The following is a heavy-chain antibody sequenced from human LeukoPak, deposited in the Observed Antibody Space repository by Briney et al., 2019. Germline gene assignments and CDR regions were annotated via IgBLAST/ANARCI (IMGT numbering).Heavy chain of an antibody. CDR1: GYSISSGYY. CDR3: ARDYCSGGSCYDH. D-gene: IGHD2-15*01. Sequence: PSGTLSLTCTVSGYSISSGYYWGWIRQPPGKGLEWSGTIYHSGSTYYNPSLKSRVTISVDTSKNQFSLKLSSVTAADTAVYYCARDYCSGGSCYDHWGQGTLVTVSS. V-gene: IGHV4-38-2*02. CDR2: IYHSGST. J-gene: IGHJ5*02.